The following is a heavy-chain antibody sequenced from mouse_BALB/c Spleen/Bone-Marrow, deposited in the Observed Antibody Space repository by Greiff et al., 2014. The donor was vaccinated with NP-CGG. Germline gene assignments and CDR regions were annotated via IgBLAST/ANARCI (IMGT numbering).Heavy chain of an antibody. V-gene: IGHV1S81*02. CDR1: GYTFTNYY. CDR2: INPSNGGS. Sequence: QVQLQQPGAELVKPGASVKLSCKTSGYTFTNYYIYWVKQRPGQGLEWIGEINPSNGGSNFNEKLKSKAILTVDKSSSTAYMQLSSLTSEDSAVYYCTRSDYYDYQAWFAYWGQGTLVTVSA. CDR3: TRSDYYDYQAWFAY. J-gene: IGHJ3*01. D-gene: IGHD2-4*01.